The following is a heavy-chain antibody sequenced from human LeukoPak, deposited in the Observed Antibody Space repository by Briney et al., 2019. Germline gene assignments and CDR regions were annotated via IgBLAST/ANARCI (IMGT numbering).Heavy chain of an antibody. CDR3: ARGSVVVTAIDLYYYYMDV. J-gene: IGHJ6*03. D-gene: IGHD2-21*02. V-gene: IGHV3-21*01. CDR1: GFTFSSYS. Sequence: GGSLRLSCAASGFTFSSYSMNWVRQAPGKGLEWVSSISSSSSYIYYADSVKGRFTISRDNAKNSLYLQMNSLRAEDTAVYYCARGSVVVTAIDLYYYYMDVWGKGTTVTISS. CDR2: ISSSSSYI.